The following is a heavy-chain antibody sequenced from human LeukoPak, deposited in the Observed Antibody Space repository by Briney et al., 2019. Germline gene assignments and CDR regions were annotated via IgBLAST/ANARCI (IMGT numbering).Heavy chain of an antibody. J-gene: IGHJ5*02. V-gene: IGHV3-30*02. CDR2: IRYDGSNK. CDR1: GFTFSSYG. Sequence: GGSLRLSCAASGFTFSSYGMHWVRQAPGKGLEWVAFIRYDGSNKYYADSVKGRFTTSRDNSKNTLYLQMNSLRAEDTAVYYCAKDDYSIDWFDPWGQGTLVTVSS. D-gene: IGHD4-11*01. CDR3: AKDDYSIDWFDP.